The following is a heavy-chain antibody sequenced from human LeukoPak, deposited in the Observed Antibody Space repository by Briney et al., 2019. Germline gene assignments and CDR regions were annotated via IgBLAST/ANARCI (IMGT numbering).Heavy chain of an antibody. CDR3: ARDADWGYDAFDI. CDR1: GDSVSVNSDV. CDR2: TYYKSKWYN. V-gene: IGHV6-1*01. Sequence: SQTLSLTCAISGDSVSVNSDVWNWIRQSPSRGLEWLGRTYYKSKWYNDYAVSVKSRITISQDTSKNQCSLRLNSVTPEGTAVYYCARDADWGYDAFDIGGQGTMVTVSS. J-gene: IGHJ3*02. D-gene: IGHD7-27*01.